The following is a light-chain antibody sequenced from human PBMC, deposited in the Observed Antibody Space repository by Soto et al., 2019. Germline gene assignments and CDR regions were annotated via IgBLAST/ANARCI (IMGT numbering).Light chain of an antibody. V-gene: IGKV3-20*01. Sequence: EIVLTQSPGTLSLSPGEIATLSFRASQSVSSSYLAWYQHKPGQAPRLLIYDASSRATGIPDRFSGSGSGTDFTLTISRLEPEDFAVYYCQQYGSSPPRWTFGQGTKVDIK. J-gene: IGKJ1*01. CDR3: QQYGSSPPRWT. CDR2: DAS. CDR1: QSVSSSY.